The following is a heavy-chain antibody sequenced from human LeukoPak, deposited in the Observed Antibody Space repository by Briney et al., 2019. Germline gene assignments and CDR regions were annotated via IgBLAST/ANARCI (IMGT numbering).Heavy chain of an antibody. Sequence: GESLKISCKASGYSFTTYWIGWVRQMPGKGLEWMGIIYPGDSDTRYSPSFQGQVTISADKSISTAYLHWSNLKASDTAVYYCARRSISLTPHMDVWGKGTTVTVSS. CDR1: GYSFTTYW. D-gene: IGHD2/OR15-2a*01. J-gene: IGHJ6*03. V-gene: IGHV5-51*01. CDR2: IYPGDSDT. CDR3: ARRSISLTPHMDV.